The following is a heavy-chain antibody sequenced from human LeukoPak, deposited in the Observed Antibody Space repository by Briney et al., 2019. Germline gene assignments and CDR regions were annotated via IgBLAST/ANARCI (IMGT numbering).Heavy chain of an antibody. D-gene: IGHD5-24*01. CDR3: ARGDGYNYPFDY. CDR2: ISSSGTYT. V-gene: IGHV3-21*01. Sequence: GGSLRLSCAASGFTFSSYSMNWVRQAPGKGLEWVSSISSSGTYTNYADSVKGRFTISRDNAKNSLYLQMNSLRAEDTAVYYCARGDGYNYPFDYWGQGTLVTVSS. J-gene: IGHJ4*02. CDR1: GFTFSSYS.